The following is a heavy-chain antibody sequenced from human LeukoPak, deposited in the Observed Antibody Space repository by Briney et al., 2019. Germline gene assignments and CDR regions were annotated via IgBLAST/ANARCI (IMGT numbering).Heavy chain of an antibody. Sequence: PSQTLSLTCAVSGVSISSGGYSWSWIRQPPGKGLEWIGYIYRSGSTYYNPSLKSRVTISVDRSKNQFSLKLSSVTAADTAVYYCARGSYVTGIDYWGQGTLVTVSS. J-gene: IGHJ4*02. D-gene: IGHD1-1*01. CDR1: GVSISSGGYS. CDR2: IYRSGST. CDR3: ARGSYVTGIDY. V-gene: IGHV4-30-2*01.